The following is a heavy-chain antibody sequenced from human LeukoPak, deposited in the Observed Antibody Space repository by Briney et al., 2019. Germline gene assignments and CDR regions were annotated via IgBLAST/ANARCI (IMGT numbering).Heavy chain of an antibody. J-gene: IGHJ4*02. CDR3: ATGGIAVAGTGHFDY. CDR2: INPNSGGT. CDR1: GYTFTGYY. Sequence: GASVKVSCKASGYTFTGYYMHWVRQAPGQGLEWMGWINPNSGGTNYAQKFQGWVTMTRDTSISTAYMELSRLRSDDTAVYYCATGGIAVAGTGHFDYWGQGTLVTVSS. V-gene: IGHV1-2*04. D-gene: IGHD6-19*01.